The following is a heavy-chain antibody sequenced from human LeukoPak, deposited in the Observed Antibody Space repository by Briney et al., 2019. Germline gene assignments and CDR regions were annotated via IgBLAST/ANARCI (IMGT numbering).Heavy chain of an antibody. D-gene: IGHD3-10*01. Sequence: GASVKVSCKASGYTFTGYYMHWVRQAPGQGLEWMGWINPNSGGTNYAQKFQGRVTMTRDTSISTAYMELSRLRSDDTAVYYCARSMVRGVIRVYYYYMDVWGKGTTVTISS. CDR2: INPNSGGT. J-gene: IGHJ6*03. CDR3: ARSMVRGVIRVYYYYMDV. CDR1: GYTFTGYY. V-gene: IGHV1-2*02.